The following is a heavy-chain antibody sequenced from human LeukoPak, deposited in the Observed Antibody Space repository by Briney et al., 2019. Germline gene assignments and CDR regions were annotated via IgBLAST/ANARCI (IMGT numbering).Heavy chain of an antibody. Sequence: SGESLKISCKGSGYSFTSYWIGWVRQMPGKGLEGLGIIYPGDSDTRYSPSFQGQVTISADKSISTAYLQWSSLKASDTAMYYCACQYYYGSGSYYYFDYWGQGTLVTVSS. D-gene: IGHD3-10*01. CDR1: GYSFTSYW. J-gene: IGHJ4*02. CDR2: IYPGDSDT. CDR3: ACQYYYGSGSYYYFDY. V-gene: IGHV5-51*01.